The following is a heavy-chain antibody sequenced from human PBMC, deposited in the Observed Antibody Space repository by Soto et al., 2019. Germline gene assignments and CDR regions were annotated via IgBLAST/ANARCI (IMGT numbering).Heavy chain of an antibody. V-gene: IGHV1-69*02. CDR1: GGTFSSYT. CDR2: IIPILGIA. Sequence: QVQLVQSGAEVKKPGSSVKVSCKASGGTFSSYTISWVRQAPGQGLEWMGRIIPILGIANYAQKFQGRVTITADKSTSTDYMELSSLRSEDTAVYYCARGWFGEFDYWGQGTLVTVSS. J-gene: IGHJ4*02. CDR3: ARGWFGEFDY. D-gene: IGHD3-10*01.